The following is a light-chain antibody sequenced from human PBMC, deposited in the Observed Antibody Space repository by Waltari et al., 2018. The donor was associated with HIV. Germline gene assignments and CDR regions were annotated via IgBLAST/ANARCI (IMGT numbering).Light chain of an antibody. Sequence: EIVLTQSPVTLSLSPGDRATLSCRASRSISTYLAWYQQKPGRAPRLLIYDVSNRATGIPTRFSGSGSGTDFTLTISSLEPEDFAIYYCQQRSNWPRVTFGGGTKVEIK. CDR2: DVS. CDR1: RSISTY. J-gene: IGKJ4*01. V-gene: IGKV3-11*01. CDR3: QQRSNWPRVT.